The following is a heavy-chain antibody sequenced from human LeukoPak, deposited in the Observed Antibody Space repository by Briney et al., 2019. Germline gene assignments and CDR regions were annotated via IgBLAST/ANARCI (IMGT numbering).Heavy chain of an antibody. J-gene: IGHJ4*01. CDR3: ASDGTAAGLYFNL. CDR2: IKQDGGEK. D-gene: IGHD6-13*01. CDR1: GFTFSSYW. Sequence: SGGSLRLSCAVSGFTFSSYWMNLIRQAPGKGLEWVPSIKQDGGEKSYVDSVKGRFTISRDNAKNSLYLQMSSLRAEDTAVFYCASDGTAAGLYFNLWGQGNLVSVSS. V-gene: IGHV3-7*01.